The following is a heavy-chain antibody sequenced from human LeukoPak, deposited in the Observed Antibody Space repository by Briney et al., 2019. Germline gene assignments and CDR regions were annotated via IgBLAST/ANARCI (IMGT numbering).Heavy chain of an antibody. CDR1: GYTFTNYG. Sequence: ASVKVSCKASGYTFTNYGVTWVRLAPGQGPEWLGWNSGYSGDTYYAQKFQGRVTMTTETSTSTAYMELRSLQPDDTAVYYCARDRGLLWFGELTPPFDYWGQGTLVTVSS. CDR3: ARDRGLLWFGELTPPFDY. J-gene: IGHJ4*02. V-gene: IGHV1-18*01. D-gene: IGHD3-10*01. CDR2: NSGYSGDT.